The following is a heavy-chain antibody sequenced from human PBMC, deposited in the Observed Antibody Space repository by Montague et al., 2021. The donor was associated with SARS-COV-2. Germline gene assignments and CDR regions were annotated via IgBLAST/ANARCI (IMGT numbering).Heavy chain of an antibody. V-gene: IGHV4-61*02. D-gene: IGHD2-2*01. CDR3: AREVYQLPNTYYYYYGMDF. CDR2: IYTSGST. Sequence: TLSLTCTVSGGSISSGSYYWSWIRQPAGKGLEWIGRIYTSGSTNYNPSLKSRVTISVDTSKNQFSLKLSSVTAADTAVYYCAREVYQLPNTYYYYYGMDFWGQGTTVTVSS. CDR1: GGSISSGSYY. J-gene: IGHJ6*02.